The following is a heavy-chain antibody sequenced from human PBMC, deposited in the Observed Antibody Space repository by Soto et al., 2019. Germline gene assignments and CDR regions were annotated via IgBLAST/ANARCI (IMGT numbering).Heavy chain of an antibody. Sequence: PSQTLSLTCAISGDSVSSNSAAWNWIRQSPSRGLEWLGRTYYRSKWYNDYAVSVKSRITINPDTSKNQFSLQLNSVTPEDTAVYYCARGRGYDSYYYYYYYMDVWGKGTTVTASS. CDR3: ARGRGYDSYYYYYYYMDV. CDR2: TYYRSKWYN. CDR1: GDSVSSNSAA. V-gene: IGHV6-1*01. D-gene: IGHD5-12*01. J-gene: IGHJ6*03.